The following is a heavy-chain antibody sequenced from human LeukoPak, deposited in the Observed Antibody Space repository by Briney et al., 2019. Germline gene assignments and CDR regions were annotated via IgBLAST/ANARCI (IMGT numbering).Heavy chain of an antibody. CDR3: ARQGQDCSSTSCYLLWFDP. CDR2: INHSGST. V-gene: IGHV4-34*01. CDR1: GGSFSGSY. Sequence: PWETLSLTCAVYGGSFSGSYWSWIRQPPGKGLEWIGEINHSGSTNYNPSLKSRVTISVDTSKNQFSLKLSSVTAADTAVYYCARQGQDCSSTSCYLLWFDPWGQGTLVTVSS. J-gene: IGHJ5*02. D-gene: IGHD2-2*01.